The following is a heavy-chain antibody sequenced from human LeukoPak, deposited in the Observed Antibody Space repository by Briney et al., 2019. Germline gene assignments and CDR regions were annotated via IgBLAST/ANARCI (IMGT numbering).Heavy chain of an antibody. CDR3: ARSGFGVLYYYGMDV. Sequence: GGSLRLSCAASGFTVSSNYMSWVRQAPGKGLEWVSVIYSGGSKYYADSVKGRFTISRDNSKNTLYLQMNSLRDEDTAVYYCARSGFGVLYYYGMDVWGPGTTVTVSS. CDR2: IYSGGSK. J-gene: IGHJ6*02. D-gene: IGHD3-10*01. V-gene: IGHV3-66*01. CDR1: GFTVSSNY.